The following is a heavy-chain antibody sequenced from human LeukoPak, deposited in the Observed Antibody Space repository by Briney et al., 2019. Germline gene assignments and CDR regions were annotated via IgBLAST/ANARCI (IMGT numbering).Heavy chain of an antibody. CDR1: GFTFDDYA. CDR3: ASLGYSSSWLDY. D-gene: IGHD6-13*01. V-gene: IGHV3-9*01. Sequence: GGSLRLSCAASGFTFDDYAMHWVRQAPGKGLEWVSGISWNSGSIGYADSVKGRFTISRDNAKNSLYLQMNSLRAEDTALYYCASLGYSSSWLDYWGQGTLVTVSS. CDR2: ISWNSGSI. J-gene: IGHJ4*02.